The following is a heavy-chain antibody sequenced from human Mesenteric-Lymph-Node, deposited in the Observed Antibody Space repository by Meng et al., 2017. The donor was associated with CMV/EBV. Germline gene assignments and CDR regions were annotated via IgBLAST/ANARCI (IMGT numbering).Heavy chain of an antibody. V-gene: IGHV4-34*01. CDR3: ARGYSNYIARFDP. D-gene: IGHD4-11*01. J-gene: IGHJ5*02. CDR2: INHSGST. Sequence: TGAVYGVSFSGYYWSWIRKPPGKGLEWIGEINHSGSTNYNPSLKSRVTISVDTSKNQFSLKLNSVTAADTAVYYCARGYSNYIARFDPWGQGTLVTVSS. CDR1: GVSFSGYY.